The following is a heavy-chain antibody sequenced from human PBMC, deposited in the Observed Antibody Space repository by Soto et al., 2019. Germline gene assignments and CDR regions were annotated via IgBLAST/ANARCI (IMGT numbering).Heavy chain of an antibody. CDR2: IYHSGST. CDR1: GDSIRRGGYY. J-gene: IGHJ5*02. Sequence: QVQLQESGPGLVKPSQTLSLTCTVSGDSIRRGGYYWNWIRQHPRKGLEWIGYIYHSGSTNYNPSLKSRVTISVDTSKNQLSLELTNVTAADTAVYYCAKDGAGAYGLGWFGTWGQGILVTVSS. D-gene: IGHD2-21*01. V-gene: IGHV4-31*03. CDR3: AKDGAGAYGLGWFGT.